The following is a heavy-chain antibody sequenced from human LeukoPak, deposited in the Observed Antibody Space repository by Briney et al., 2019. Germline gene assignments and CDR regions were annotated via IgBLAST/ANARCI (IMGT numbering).Heavy chain of an antibody. D-gene: IGHD6-19*01. CDR2: INPNSGGT. J-gene: IGHJ4*02. V-gene: IGHV1-2*02. CDR3: ARDKSGNSGWYSYFDY. CDR1: GYTFTGYY. Sequence: ASVKVSCKASGYTFTGYYMHWARQAPGQGLEWMGWINPNSGGTNYAQKFQGRVTMTRDTSISTAYMELSRLRSDDTAVYYCARDKSGNSGWYSYFDYWGQGTLVTVSS.